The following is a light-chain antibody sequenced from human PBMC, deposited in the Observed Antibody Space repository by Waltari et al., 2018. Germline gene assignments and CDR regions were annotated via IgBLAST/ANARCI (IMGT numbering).Light chain of an antibody. CDR2: EVT. Sequence: QSALTQPPSASGSPGQSVTISCTGISSDVSNYNYVSWYQHHPGKAPKLALYEVTTRPSGIPDRFSGSKSGNTASLTISGLQAEDEASYYCTSYAGSNNVVFGGGTKVTVL. CDR3: TSYAGSNNVV. J-gene: IGLJ2*01. CDR1: SSDVSNYNY. V-gene: IGLV2-8*01.